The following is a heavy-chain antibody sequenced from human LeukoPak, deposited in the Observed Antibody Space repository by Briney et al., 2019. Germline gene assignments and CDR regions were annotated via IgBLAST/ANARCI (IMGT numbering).Heavy chain of an antibody. D-gene: IGHD2-15*01. V-gene: IGHV1-2*02. CDR3: AAMKIGVVGSYFDY. Sequence: ASVKVSCKASGYTFTGYYIHWARLAPGQGLEWMGWINPNSGGTNYAQKFQGRVTMTRDTSISTAYMELSRLRSDDTAVYYCAAMKIGVVGSYFDYWGQGTLVTVSS. CDR1: GYTFTGYY. CDR2: INPNSGGT. J-gene: IGHJ4*02.